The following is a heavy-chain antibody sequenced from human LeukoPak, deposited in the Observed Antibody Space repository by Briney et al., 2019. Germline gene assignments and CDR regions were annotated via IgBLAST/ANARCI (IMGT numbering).Heavy chain of an antibody. Sequence: ASVKVSFKASGYIFTGYYMKWVRQAPGQGLEWMGWLHPNSGGTNYAQKFQGRITLTRDTSISTAYMELSSLTSDDTAVYFCARWQEGSGTYYIDYWGQGTLVTVSS. CDR2: LHPNSGGT. CDR3: ARWQEGSGTYYIDY. D-gene: IGHD3-10*01. J-gene: IGHJ4*02. V-gene: IGHV1-2*02. CDR1: GYIFTGYY.